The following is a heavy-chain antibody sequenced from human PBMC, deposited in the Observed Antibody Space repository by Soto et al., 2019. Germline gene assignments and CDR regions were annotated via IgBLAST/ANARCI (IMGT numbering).Heavy chain of an antibody. D-gene: IGHD2-8*01. CDR1: GGSISSSSYY. Sequence: SETLSLTCTVSGGSISSSSYYWGWIRQPPGKGLEWIGSIYYSGSTYYNPSLKSRVTISVDTSKNQFSLKLSSVTAADTAVYYCASLYCTNGVCYTGDYYGMDVWGQGTTVTVSS. V-gene: IGHV4-39*01. J-gene: IGHJ6*02. CDR3: ASLYCTNGVCYTGDYYGMDV. CDR2: IYYSGST.